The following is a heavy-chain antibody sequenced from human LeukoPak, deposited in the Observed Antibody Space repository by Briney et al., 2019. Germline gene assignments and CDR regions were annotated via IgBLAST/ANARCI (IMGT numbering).Heavy chain of an antibody. CDR2: IKQDGSKK. CDR3: TRVGYIDEGIDY. CDR1: GFPFSSYW. Sequence: GGSLRLSCVASGFPFSSYWMTWVRQAPGKGLEWVANIKQDGSKKSYVDSVKGRFTISRDNAKNTLYLQMNSLRAEDTAIYYCTRVGYIDEGIDYWGQGTLVTVSS. D-gene: IGHD5-24*01. J-gene: IGHJ4*02. V-gene: IGHV3-7*04.